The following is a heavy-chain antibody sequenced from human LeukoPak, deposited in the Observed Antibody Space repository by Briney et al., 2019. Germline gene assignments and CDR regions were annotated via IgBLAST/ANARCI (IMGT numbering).Heavy chain of an antibody. CDR3: ARHMNTPFDY. V-gene: IGHV3-48*01. D-gene: IGHD1/OR15-1a*01. CDR1: GFTFSSYT. CDR2: IDSSSSTT. J-gene: IGHJ4*02. Sequence: GGSLRLSCAASGFTFSSYTMNWVRQAPGKGLEWVSHIDSSSSTTYYADSVKGRFTISRDNAKNSLYLQMNSLRVKDTAVYYCARHMNTPFDYWGQGTLVTVSS.